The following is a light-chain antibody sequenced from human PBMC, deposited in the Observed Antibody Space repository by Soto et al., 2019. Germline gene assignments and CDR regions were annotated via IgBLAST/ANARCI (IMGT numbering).Light chain of an antibody. CDR3: QHYKSYPLT. J-gene: IGKJ5*01. V-gene: IGKV1-5*03. Sequence: DIQMTQSPSTLSASVGDRVTITCRASQSISTWLAWYQQKPGKGPKLLIYQASSLEGGVPSRFSGSGSGTEFTLTISSLQPDDSATYYCQHYKSYPLTFGQGTRLEIK. CDR1: QSISTW. CDR2: QAS.